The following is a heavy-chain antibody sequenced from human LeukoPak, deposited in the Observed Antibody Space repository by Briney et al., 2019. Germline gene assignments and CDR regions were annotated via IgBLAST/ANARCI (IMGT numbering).Heavy chain of an antibody. V-gene: IGHV3-74*01. CDR1: GFTFSSYA. CDR3: TRPESSSSLAWDH. J-gene: IGHJ4*02. D-gene: IGHD2-2*01. Sequence: GGSLRLSCAASGFTFSSYAMHWVRQAPGKGLVWVSRINSDGSTTNYADSVKGRFIISRDNAKNTLYLQMNSLRAEDTAVYYCTRPESSSSLAWDHWGQGTLVTVSS. CDR2: INSDGSTT.